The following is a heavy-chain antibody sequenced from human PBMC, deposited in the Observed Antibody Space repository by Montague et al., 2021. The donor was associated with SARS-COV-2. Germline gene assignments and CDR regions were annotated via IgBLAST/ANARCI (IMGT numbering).Heavy chain of an antibody. J-gene: IGHJ6*02. CDR3: ASLRVSDETMTALQGASYWNGMDV. CDR1: GGSVSSGSFY. Sequence: SETLSLTCTVSGGSVSSGSFYWSWIRQPPGKGLELIGYIYYTGSXXYNPSLKSRLTISVDTSKNQFSLKLSSVTAADTAVYYCASLRVSDETMTALQGASYWNGMDVWGQGTTVTVSS. V-gene: IGHV4-61*01. CDR2: IYYTGSX. D-gene: IGHD2-21*02.